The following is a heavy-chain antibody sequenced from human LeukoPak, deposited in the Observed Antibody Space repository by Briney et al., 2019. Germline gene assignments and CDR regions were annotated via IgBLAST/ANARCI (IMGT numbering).Heavy chain of an antibody. V-gene: IGHV4-61*01. CDR3: ARGRYCGGDCCSKWFDP. Sequence: SETLSLTCTVSGGSVSSGSYYWSWVRQPPGKGLEWIGYIYYSGSTNYNPSLKSRVTISVDTSKNQFSLKLSSVTAADTAVYYCARGRYCGGDCCSKWFDPWGQGTLVTVSS. J-gene: IGHJ5*02. CDR1: GGSVSSGSYY. D-gene: IGHD2-21*02. CDR2: IYYSGST.